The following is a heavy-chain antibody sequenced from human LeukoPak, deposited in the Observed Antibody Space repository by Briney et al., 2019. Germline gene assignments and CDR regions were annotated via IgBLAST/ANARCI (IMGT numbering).Heavy chain of an antibody. V-gene: IGHV3-48*04. CDR1: GFAFNTYA. J-gene: IGHJ4*02. CDR2: ISPASNTI. D-gene: IGHD1-26*01. Sequence: PGGSLRLSCITSGFAFNTYAMHWVRQAPGKGLEWISYISPASNTIYYADSVKGRFTISRDNAKNSLYLQMNSLRAEDTAVYYCARAWEGYWGQGTLVTVSS. CDR3: ARAWEGY.